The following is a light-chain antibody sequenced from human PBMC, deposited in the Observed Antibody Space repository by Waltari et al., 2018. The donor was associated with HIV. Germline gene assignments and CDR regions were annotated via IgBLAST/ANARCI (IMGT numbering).Light chain of an antibody. J-gene: IGLJ1*01. CDR2: EVS. CDR3: SSYTSSGTLV. V-gene: IGLV2-14*01. Sequence: SALTQPASVSGSPGQSITISCTGTSSDVGGSNFVSWYHHHPGKAPNLMTFEVSKRPSGVPNRFSGSKSGNTASLTISGLQAEDEADYHCSSYTSSGTLVFGTGTKVTVL. CDR1: SSDVGGSNF.